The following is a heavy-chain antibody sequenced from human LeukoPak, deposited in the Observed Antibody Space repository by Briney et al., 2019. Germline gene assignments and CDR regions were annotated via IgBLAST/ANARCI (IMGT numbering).Heavy chain of an antibody. V-gene: IGHV4-30-2*01. Sequence: SETLSLTCAVSGGSISSGGYSWSWIRQPPGKGLEWIGYIYHSGSTYYNPSLKSRVTISVDRSKNQFSLKLSSVTAADTAVYYCARDSNYYDGSGYYAHAFDIWGQGTMVTVSS. J-gene: IGHJ3*02. CDR1: GGSISSGGYS. D-gene: IGHD3-22*01. CDR3: ARDSNYYDGSGYYAHAFDI. CDR2: IYHSGST.